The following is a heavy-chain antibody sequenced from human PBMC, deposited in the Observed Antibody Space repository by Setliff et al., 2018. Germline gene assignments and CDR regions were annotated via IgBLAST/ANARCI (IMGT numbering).Heavy chain of an antibody. CDR1: GVSVNSLTW. Sequence: SETLSLTCAVSGVSVNSLTWWSWVRQSPGKGLEWIGHIYHDGNTKSYPSVHFNQSLKSRVTMSVDKSKNNFSLQMNSLRAEDTAVYFCARKGNRGSGWYAGIDYWGQGTLVTVSS. J-gene: IGHJ4*02. CDR2: IYHDGNT. V-gene: IGHV4-4*02. D-gene: IGHD6-19*01. CDR3: ARKGNRGSGWYAGIDY.